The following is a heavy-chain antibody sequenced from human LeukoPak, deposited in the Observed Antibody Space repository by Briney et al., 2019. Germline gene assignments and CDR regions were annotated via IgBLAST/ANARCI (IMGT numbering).Heavy chain of an antibody. D-gene: IGHD6-13*01. CDR3: ARGYLSSSWYFPSCDAFDI. CDR1: GFTFSSYS. CDR2: ISSSSSYI. J-gene: IGHJ3*02. V-gene: IGHV3-21*01. Sequence: PGGSLRLSCAASGFTFSSYSMNWVRQAPGKGLEWVSSISSSSSYIYYADSVKGRFTISRDNAKNSLYLQMNSLRAEDTAVYYCARGYLSSSWYFPSCDAFDIWGQGTMVTVSS.